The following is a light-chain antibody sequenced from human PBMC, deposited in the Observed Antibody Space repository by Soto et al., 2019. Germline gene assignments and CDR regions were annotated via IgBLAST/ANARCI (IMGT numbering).Light chain of an antibody. CDR2: GAS. CDR1: QNISSSY. Sequence: EIMLTQSPGTLSLSPGERATLSCRASQNISSSYLAWYQQKPGQAPGLLIYGASSRATGIPDRFSGSGSGTDFTLTILRLEPEDFAVYYCQQYCSSPYTFGQGTKLESK. J-gene: IGKJ2*01. CDR3: QQYCSSPYT. V-gene: IGKV3-20*01.